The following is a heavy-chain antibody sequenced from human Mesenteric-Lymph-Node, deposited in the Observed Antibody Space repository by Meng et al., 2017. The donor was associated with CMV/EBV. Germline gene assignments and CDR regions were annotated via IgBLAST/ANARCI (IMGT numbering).Heavy chain of an antibody. Sequence: GESLKISCAASGFTFSSYWMSWVRQAPGKGLEWVANIKQDGSEKYSVDSVKGRFTISRDNAKNSLYLQMNSLRVEDTAVYYCASYYYYGLDDWGQGTTVTVSS. CDR2: IKQDGSEK. V-gene: IGHV3-7*01. CDR3: ASYYYYGLDD. J-gene: IGHJ6*02. CDR1: GFTFSSYW.